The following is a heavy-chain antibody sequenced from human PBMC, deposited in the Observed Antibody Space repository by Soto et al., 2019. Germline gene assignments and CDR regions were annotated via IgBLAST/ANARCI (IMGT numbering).Heavy chain of an antibody. D-gene: IGHD3-10*01. Sequence: SETLSLTCTVSGGSISSGDYYWSWIRQPPGKGLEWIGYIYYSGSTNYNPSLKSRVTISVDTSKNQFSLKLSSVTAADTAVYYCARVWGGAFDIWGQGTLVTVSS. CDR3: ARVWGGAFDI. CDR1: GGSISSGDYY. CDR2: IYYSGST. J-gene: IGHJ3*02. V-gene: IGHV4-61*08.